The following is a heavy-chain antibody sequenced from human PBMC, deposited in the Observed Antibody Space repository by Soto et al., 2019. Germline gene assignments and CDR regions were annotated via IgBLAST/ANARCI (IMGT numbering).Heavy chain of an antibody. CDR1: GGSISSGDYY. CDR3: ARGLISGSHYSGGWYYFDS. CDR2: IYYSGSA. Sequence: SETLSLTCTVSGGSISSGDYYCSWIRQHPGKGLEWIGYIYYSGSANYNPSLKSRVTISVHTSKSQFSLELSSVTAADTAVYYCARGLISGSHYSGGWYYFDSWGQGTQVTVSS. D-gene: IGHD1-26*01. V-gene: IGHV4-30-4*01. J-gene: IGHJ4*02.